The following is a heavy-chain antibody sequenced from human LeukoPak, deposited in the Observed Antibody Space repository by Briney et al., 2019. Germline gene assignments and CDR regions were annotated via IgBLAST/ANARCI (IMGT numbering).Heavy chain of an antibody. CDR1: GFTFSTYS. Sequence: GGSLRLSCAASGFTFSTYSMNWVRQAPGKGLEWVSYISSGSSTIYYADSMKARFTISRDNAKNSLYLQMNSLRDEDTAVYYCASRRESFDYWGQGTLVTVSS. V-gene: IGHV3-48*02. J-gene: IGHJ4*02. CDR2: ISSGSSTI. CDR3: ASRRESFDY.